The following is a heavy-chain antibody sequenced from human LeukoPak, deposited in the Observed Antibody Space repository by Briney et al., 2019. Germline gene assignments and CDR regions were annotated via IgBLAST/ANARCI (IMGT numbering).Heavy chain of an antibody. D-gene: IGHD4-23*01. CDR3: ARDGFLHDYGGNWFDP. CDR2: INPSGGST. V-gene: IGHV1-46*01. J-gene: IGHJ5*02. Sequence: ASVKVSCKASGYTLTNYYMHWVRQAPGQGLEWMGIINPSGGSTNYAQKFQGRVTMTRDMSTSTVYMELSSLRSEDTAVYYCARDGFLHDYGGNWFDPWGQGTLVTVSS. CDR1: GYTLTNYY.